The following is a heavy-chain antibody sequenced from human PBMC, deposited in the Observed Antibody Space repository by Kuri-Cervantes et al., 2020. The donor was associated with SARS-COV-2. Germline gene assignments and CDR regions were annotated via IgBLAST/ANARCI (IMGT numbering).Heavy chain of an antibody. Sequence: GESLKISCVGTGFSFSDAWMSWVRQTPGKGLEWVGRFKSKAAGGTIVYAAPVQGRFTISRDDSRNTLYLQMNSLKTEDTGVYYCAKEWPTGDGLGLDYWGQGTLVTVSS. D-gene: IGHD7-27*01. CDR2: FKSKAAGGTI. J-gene: IGHJ4*02. CDR3: AKEWPTGDGLGLDY. CDR1: GFSFSDAW. V-gene: IGHV3-15*01.